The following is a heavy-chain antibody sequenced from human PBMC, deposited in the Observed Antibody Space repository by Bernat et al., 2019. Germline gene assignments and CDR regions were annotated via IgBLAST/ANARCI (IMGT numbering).Heavy chain of an antibody. CDR2: IIPILGIA. CDR3: ARVGGSYPFDY. Sequence: QVQLVQSGAEVKKPGSSVKVSCKASGGTFSSYTISWVRQAPGQGLEWMGRIIPILGIANYAQKFQGRVMITADKSTSTAYMELSSLRSEDTAVYYCARVGGSYPFDYWGQGTLVTVSS. CDR1: GGTFSSYT. J-gene: IGHJ4*02. D-gene: IGHD1-26*01. V-gene: IGHV1-69*02.